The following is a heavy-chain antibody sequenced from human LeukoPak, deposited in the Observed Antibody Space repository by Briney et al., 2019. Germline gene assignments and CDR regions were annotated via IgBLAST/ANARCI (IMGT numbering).Heavy chain of an antibody. D-gene: IGHD6-6*01. CDR2: ISGSGGST. CDR3: ARDPGDPSIAARPYDY. Sequence: PGGSLRLSCAASGFTFSGCAMSWVRQAPGKGLEWVSAISGSGGSTYYADSVKGRFTISRDNSKNTLYLQMNSLRAEDTAVYYCARDPGDPSIAARPYDYWGQGTLVTVSS. CDR1: GFTFSGCA. J-gene: IGHJ4*02. V-gene: IGHV3-23*01.